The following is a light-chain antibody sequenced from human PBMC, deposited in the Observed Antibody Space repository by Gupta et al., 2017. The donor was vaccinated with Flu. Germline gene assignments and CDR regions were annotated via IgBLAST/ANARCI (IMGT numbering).Light chain of an antibody. CDR2: EAS. J-gene: IGKJ2*01. V-gene: IGKV1-33*01. CDR3: LQYDTCQPYT. CDR1: HDIAKF. Sequence: DIQVTQSPSSLSASVGDRVTITCQTSHDIAKFLNWYQVKPGKAPKLLIKEASHLELGVPSRFSGSGSGSDCTFTISGLKVEDVATYFCLQYDTCQPYTFGSGTKVDLK.